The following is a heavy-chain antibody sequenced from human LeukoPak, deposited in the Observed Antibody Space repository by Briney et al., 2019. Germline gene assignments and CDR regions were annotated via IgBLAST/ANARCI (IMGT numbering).Heavy chain of an antibody. CDR3: ARVWGTYYDILTGYYRTGNSDYYFDY. Sequence: GGSLRLSCAASGFTVSSNYMSWVRQAPGKGLEWVSVIYSGGSTYYSDSVKGRFTISRDNSKNTLYLQMNRLRAEDTAVYYCARVWGTYYDILTGYYRTGNSDYYFDYWGQGTLVTVSS. V-gene: IGHV3-66*02. CDR1: GFTVSSNY. CDR2: IYSGGST. D-gene: IGHD3-9*01. J-gene: IGHJ4*02.